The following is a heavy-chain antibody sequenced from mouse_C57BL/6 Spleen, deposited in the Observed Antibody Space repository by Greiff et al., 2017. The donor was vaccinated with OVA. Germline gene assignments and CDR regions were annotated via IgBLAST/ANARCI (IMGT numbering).Heavy chain of an antibody. CDR2: IYPGDGDT. CDR3: ARAPSRDFDV. D-gene: IGHD3-1*01. J-gene: IGHJ1*03. Sequence: LQESGAELVKPGASVKISCKASGYAFSSYWMNWVKQRPGKGLEWIGQIYPGDGDTNYNGKFKGKATLTADKSSSTAYMQLSSLTSEDSAVYFCARAPSRDFDVWGTGTTVTVSS. V-gene: IGHV1-80*01. CDR1: GYAFSSYW.